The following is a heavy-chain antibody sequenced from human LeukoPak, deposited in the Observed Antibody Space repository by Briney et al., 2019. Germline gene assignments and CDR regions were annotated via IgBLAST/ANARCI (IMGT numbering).Heavy chain of an antibody. D-gene: IGHD3-16*02. Sequence: ASVKVSCKACGGTFSSYAISWVRQAPGQGLEWMGGIIPIFGTANYAQKFQGRVTITTDESTSTAYMELSSLRSEDTAVHYCARELVYDYVWGSYRTQLDYWGQGTLVTVSS. J-gene: IGHJ4*02. V-gene: IGHV1-69*05. CDR1: GGTFSSYA. CDR3: ARELVYDYVWGSYRTQLDY. CDR2: IIPIFGTA.